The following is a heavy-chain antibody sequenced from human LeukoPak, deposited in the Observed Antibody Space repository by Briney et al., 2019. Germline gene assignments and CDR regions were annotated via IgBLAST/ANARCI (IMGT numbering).Heavy chain of an antibody. Sequence: GGSLRLSCAAYGFTFSSYAMSLVRQAPGKGLEWVSASSGSGGSTYYADSVKGRFTISRDNSKNTLYLQMNSLRAEDTAVYYCAKDRKAYYYDSSGYYGPTWGQGTLVTVSS. D-gene: IGHD3-22*01. CDR1: GFTFSSYA. CDR3: AKDRKAYYYDSSGYYGPT. V-gene: IGHV3-23*01. J-gene: IGHJ5*02. CDR2: SSGSGGST.